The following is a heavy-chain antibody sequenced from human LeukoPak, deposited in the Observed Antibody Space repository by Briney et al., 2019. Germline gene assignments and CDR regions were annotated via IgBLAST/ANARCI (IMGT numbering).Heavy chain of an antibody. D-gene: IGHD1-7*01. J-gene: IGHJ4*02. V-gene: IGHV3-30*02. CDR2: IHYDESNK. CDR3: AKDAVREGTMPRFNDY. CDR1: GFTFSSSG. Sequence: SGGSLRLSCAASGFTFSSSGMHWVRQAPGKGLEWVAFIHYDESNKYYADSVKGRFTISRDNSKNTLYLQMTSLRPEDTAVYYCAKDAVREGTMPRFNDYWGQGTQVTVSS.